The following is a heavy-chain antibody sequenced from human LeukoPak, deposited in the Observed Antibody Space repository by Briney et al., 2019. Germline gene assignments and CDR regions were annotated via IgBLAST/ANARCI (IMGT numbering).Heavy chain of an antibody. V-gene: IGHV1-69*06. CDR2: IIPIFGTA. CDR1: GGTFSSYA. CDR3: ARDGWYAHTYGGSPTFDY. D-gene: IGHD4-23*01. Sequence: ASVKVSCKASGGTFSSYAISWVRQAPGQGLEWMGGIIPIFGTANYAQKFQGRVTITADKSTSTAYMELSSLRSEDTAVYYCARDGWYAHTYGGSPTFDYWGQGTLVTVSS. J-gene: IGHJ4*02.